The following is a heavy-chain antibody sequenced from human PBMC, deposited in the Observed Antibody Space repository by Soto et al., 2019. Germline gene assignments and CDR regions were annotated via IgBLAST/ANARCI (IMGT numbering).Heavy chain of an antibody. V-gene: IGHV3-30-3*01. CDR3: ARDAGSIDAFDI. Sequence: PGGSLRLSCAASGFTFSSYAMHWVRQAPGKGLEWVAVISYDGSIKYYADSVKGRFTISRDNSKNTLYLQMNSLRAEDTAVYYCARDAGSIDAFDIWGQGTMVTVSS. CDR1: GFTFSSYA. D-gene: IGHD2-21*01. CDR2: ISYDGSIK. J-gene: IGHJ3*02.